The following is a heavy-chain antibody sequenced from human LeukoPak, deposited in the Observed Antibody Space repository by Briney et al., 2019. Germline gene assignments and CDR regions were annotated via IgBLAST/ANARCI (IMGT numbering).Heavy chain of an antibody. J-gene: IGHJ5*02. Sequence: PSETLSLTCTVSGGSISSSSYYWGWIRQPPGKGLEWIGSIYYSGSTYYNPSLKSRVTISVDTSKNQFSLKLSSVTAADTAVYYCARHPGGELQLWGFDPWGQGTLVTVSS. CDR3: ARHPGGELQLWGFDP. D-gene: IGHD1-26*01. V-gene: IGHV4-39*07. CDR2: IYYSGST. CDR1: GGSISSSSYY.